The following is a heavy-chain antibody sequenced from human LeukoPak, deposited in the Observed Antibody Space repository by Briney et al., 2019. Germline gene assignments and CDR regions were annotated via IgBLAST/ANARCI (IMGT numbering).Heavy chain of an antibody. CDR1: GFTFSSYG. J-gene: IGHJ4*02. D-gene: IGHD3-22*01. V-gene: IGHV3-33*01. CDR2: IWHDGSNK. Sequence: PGGSLRLSCSASGFTFSSYGLHWVRQAPGKGLEWVVVIWHDGSNKYYADSVKGRFTISRDNSKNTLYLQMNSLRAEDTAVYYCASGSSGYPPYWGQGTLVTVSS. CDR3: ASGSSGYPPY.